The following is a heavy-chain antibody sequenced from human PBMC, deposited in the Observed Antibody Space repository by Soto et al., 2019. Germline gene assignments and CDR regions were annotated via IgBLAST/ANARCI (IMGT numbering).Heavy chain of an antibody. J-gene: IGHJ6*02. Sequence: QVQLVESGAEVKKPGASVKVSCKASGYTFTNYGISWVRQAPGEGLEWLGWIRGYKGKTKDAQKFQGRVTMTTDTPTNTAYMDLRSLRSDDTAVYYCARDREYYYESSGNYYYRYGMDVWGQGTTVTVS. CDR3: ARDREYYYESSGNYYYRYGMDV. D-gene: IGHD3-22*01. CDR1: GYTFTNYG. CDR2: IRGYKGKT. V-gene: IGHV1-18*04.